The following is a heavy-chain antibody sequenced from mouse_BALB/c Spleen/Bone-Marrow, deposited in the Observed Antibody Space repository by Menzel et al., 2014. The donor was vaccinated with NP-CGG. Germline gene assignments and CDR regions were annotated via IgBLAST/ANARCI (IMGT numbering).Heavy chain of an antibody. V-gene: IGHV1-80*01. Sequence: QVQLQQSGAELVRPGSSVKISCKASGYAFSVYWMNWVKQRPGQGLEWIGLIYPGDGDTNYNGKFKGRATLTADKSSNTAYMQLSSLTSEDSAVYFCARGGISVDYWGQGTTLTVSS. CDR1: GYAFSVYW. J-gene: IGHJ2*01. CDR2: IYPGDGDT. CDR3: ARGGISVDY.